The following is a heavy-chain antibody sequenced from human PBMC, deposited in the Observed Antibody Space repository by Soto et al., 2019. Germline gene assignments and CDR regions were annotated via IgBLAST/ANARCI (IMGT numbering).Heavy chain of an antibody. V-gene: IGHV3-7*01. D-gene: IGHD1-1*01. J-gene: IGHJ6*02. CDR1: VFTFHNCL. CDR2: IHPDGSEA. Sequence: VVSLILSCLVSVFTFHNCLVTWVRQAPVNGLEWVANIHPDGSEAYYVDSLKGRFTISRDNGKNSLYLQMNNLRVEDTAVYYCAREMWFSTINYYYLMEVWCQGTTVTVFS. CDR3: AREMWFSTINYYYLMEV.